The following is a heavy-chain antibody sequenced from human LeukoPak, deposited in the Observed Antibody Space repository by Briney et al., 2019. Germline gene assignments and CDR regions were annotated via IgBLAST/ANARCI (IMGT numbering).Heavy chain of an antibody. CDR3: ARGGDYFDY. Sequence: GGSLRLSCAASGFTFSTYWMHWVRQAPGKGLVWVSRISSDGSITSYADSVKGRFTISRDNAKNTLYLQMNSLRAEDTAVYYCARGGDYFDYWGQGTLVTVSS. CDR1: GFTFSTYW. D-gene: IGHD3-16*01. V-gene: IGHV3-74*01. CDR2: ISSDGSIT. J-gene: IGHJ4*02.